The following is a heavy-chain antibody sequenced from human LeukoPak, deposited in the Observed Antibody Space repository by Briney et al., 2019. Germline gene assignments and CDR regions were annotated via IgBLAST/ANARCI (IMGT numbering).Heavy chain of an antibody. D-gene: IGHD3-22*01. CDR2: IYNIGTT. J-gene: IGHJ4*02. Sequence: PSETLSLTCTVSGGSIYTYYWSWIRQSPGKGLEWIGYIYNIGTTDYNPSFKSRVAMSVDTSKNQFSLKLSSVTAADTAVYYCAREHNYYDSSGYYPYFDYWGQGTLVTVSS. CDR3: AREHNYYDSSGYYPYFDY. V-gene: IGHV4-4*08. CDR1: GGSIYTYY.